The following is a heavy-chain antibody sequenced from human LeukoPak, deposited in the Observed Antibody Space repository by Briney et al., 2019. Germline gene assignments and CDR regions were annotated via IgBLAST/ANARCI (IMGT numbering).Heavy chain of an antibody. CDR3: ARDQYSSGPYD. CDR1: GFTFSSYG. V-gene: IGHV3-21*01. CDR2: ISASTTYI. D-gene: IGHD6-19*01. Sequence: KPGGSLRPSCAASGFTFSSYGMHWVRQAPGKGLEWVSSISASTTYIYYADSLKGRFTISRDNAKNSLYLQMNSLRAEDTAVYYCARDQYSSGPYDWGQGTLVTVSS. J-gene: IGHJ4*02.